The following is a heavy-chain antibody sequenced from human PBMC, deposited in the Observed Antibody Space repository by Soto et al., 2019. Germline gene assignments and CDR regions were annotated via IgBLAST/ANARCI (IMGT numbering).Heavy chain of an antibody. J-gene: IGHJ4*02. V-gene: IGHV1-18*01. CDR1: GYTFTSYG. CDR2: ISAHNGNT. CDR3: ARGRYGDY. Sequence: QVHLVQSGAEVKKPGASVKVSCKASGYTFTSYGITWVRQAPGQGLEWMGWISAHNGNTDYAQKLQGRVIVTRDTSTSTAYMELRRLISDDTAVYFCARGRYGDYWGLGALVTVSS. D-gene: IGHD1-1*01.